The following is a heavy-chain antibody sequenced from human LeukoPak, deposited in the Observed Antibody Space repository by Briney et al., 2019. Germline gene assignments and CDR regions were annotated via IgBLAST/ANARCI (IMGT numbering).Heavy chain of an antibody. Sequence: PGGSLRLSCAASGFTFDDYSMHWVRQAPGKGLEWVSGIAWNSGNTGYADSVKGRFTISRDNAENSLYLQMNSLRAEDTALYYCAKDMSSYGSGSSYNPWGPFDSWGQGTLVTASS. D-gene: IGHD3-10*01. J-gene: IGHJ4*01. CDR2: IAWNSGNT. V-gene: IGHV3-9*01. CDR1: GFTFDDYS. CDR3: AKDMSSYGSGSSYNPWGPFDS.